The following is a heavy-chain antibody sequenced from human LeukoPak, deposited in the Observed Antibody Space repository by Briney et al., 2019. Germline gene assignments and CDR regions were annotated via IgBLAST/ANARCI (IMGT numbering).Heavy chain of an antibody. D-gene: IGHD3-22*01. CDR2: FDPEDGET. V-gene: IGHV1-24*01. J-gene: IGHJ4*02. Sequence: VASVKVSCKVSGYTLTELSMHWVRQAPGKGLEWMGGFDPEDGETIYAQKFQGRVTMTEDTSTDTAYMELSSLRSEDTAVYYCATNRRYYDSSGYGHWGQGTLVTVSS. CDR1: GYTLTELS. CDR3: ATNRRYYDSSGYGH.